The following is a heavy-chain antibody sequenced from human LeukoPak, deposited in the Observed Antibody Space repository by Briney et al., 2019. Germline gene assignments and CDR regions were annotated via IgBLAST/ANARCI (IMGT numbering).Heavy chain of an antibody. V-gene: IGHV5-51*01. CDR1: GYSFTSYW. D-gene: IGHD2-15*01. CDR2: IYPGDSDT. J-gene: IGHJ3*02. CDR3: ARRCGGGGGSCYSGAFDI. Sequence: GESLKISCKGSGYSFTSYWIGWVRQMPGKGLELVGIIYPGDSDTRYSPSFQGQVNISADKSISTAYLQWSSLKASDTAMYYCARRCGGGGGSCYSGAFDIWGQGTMVTVSS.